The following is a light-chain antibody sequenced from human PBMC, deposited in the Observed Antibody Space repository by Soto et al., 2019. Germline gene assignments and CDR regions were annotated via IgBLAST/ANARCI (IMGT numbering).Light chain of an antibody. CDR3: NSYTTSSTLVI. CDR2: DVS. CDR1: ESDIGTYNY. Sequence: QSGLTQPASVSGSPGQSNTISCTGTESDIGTYNYVSWYQQHPVKAPTLMIYDVSNRASGVSNRFSGSKSGNTASLTISGLPTEDEADYYCNSYTTSSTLVIFGGGTKLTVL. V-gene: IGLV2-14*01. J-gene: IGLJ2*01.